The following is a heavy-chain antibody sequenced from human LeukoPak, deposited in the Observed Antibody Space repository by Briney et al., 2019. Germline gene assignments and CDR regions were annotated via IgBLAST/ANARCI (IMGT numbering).Heavy chain of an antibody. V-gene: IGHV5-51*01. J-gene: IGHJ3*02. D-gene: IGHD1-26*01. Sequence: GESLKISCKGSGYSFSTYWIGWVRQMPGKGLEWMGVIYPGDSDTRYSPSFQGRVTISADKSISTGYLQWSSLKASDTAMYYCARPSTSGSSHDAFDIWGQGAMVTVS. CDR2: IYPGDSDT. CDR3: ARPSTSGSSHDAFDI. CDR1: GYSFSTYW.